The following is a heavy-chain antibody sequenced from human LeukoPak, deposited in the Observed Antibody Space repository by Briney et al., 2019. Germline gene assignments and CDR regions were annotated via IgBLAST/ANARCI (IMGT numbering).Heavy chain of an antibody. CDR2: ISGSGGST. D-gene: IGHD2-15*01. V-gene: IGHV3-23*01. Sequence: GGSLRLSCAASGFTFSSYAMSWVRQAPGKGLEWVSAISGSGGSTHYADSVKGRFTISRDNSKNTLYLQMNSLTAEDTAVYYCARDYTYCSGSRCYDRFDYWGQGIRVTVSS. CDR1: GFTFSSYA. CDR3: ARDYTYCSGSRCYDRFDY. J-gene: IGHJ4*02.